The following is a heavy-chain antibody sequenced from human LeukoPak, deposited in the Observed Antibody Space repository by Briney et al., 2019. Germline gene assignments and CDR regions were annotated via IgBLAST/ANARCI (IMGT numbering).Heavy chain of an antibody. Sequence: ATAKVSCKASGYTFTSYGISWVRQAPGQGLEWMGWISAYNGNTNYAQKLQGRVTMTTDTSTSTAYMELRSLRSDDTAVYYCAREGYCTNGVCYGVDYWGQGTLVTVSS. V-gene: IGHV1-18*04. CDR3: AREGYCTNGVCYGVDY. D-gene: IGHD2-8*01. CDR1: GYTFTSYG. CDR2: ISAYNGNT. J-gene: IGHJ4*02.